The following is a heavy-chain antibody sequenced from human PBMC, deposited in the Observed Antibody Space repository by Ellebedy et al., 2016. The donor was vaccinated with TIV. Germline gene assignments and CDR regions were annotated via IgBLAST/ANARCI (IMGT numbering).Heavy chain of an antibody. CDR2: ISWDSGST. J-gene: IGHJ4*02. CDR3: VKDLLDY. V-gene: IGHV3-43*01. CDR1: GFKFDDYS. Sequence: GGSLRLSXATSGFKFDDYSMHWVRQAPGKGLEWVSLISWDSGSTYYADSVKGRFTISRDNSKNSVYLQMNSLRIEDTALYFCVKDLLDYWGQGTLVTVSS.